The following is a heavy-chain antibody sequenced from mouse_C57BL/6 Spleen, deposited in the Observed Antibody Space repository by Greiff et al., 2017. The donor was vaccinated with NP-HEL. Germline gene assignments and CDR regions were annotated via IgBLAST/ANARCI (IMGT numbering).Heavy chain of an antibody. D-gene: IGHD1-1*01. CDR1: GFTFSSYA. CDR3: ARYGSSHYYAMDY. V-gene: IGHV5-4*03. CDR2: ISDGGSYT. J-gene: IGHJ4*01. Sequence: EVKLVESGGGLVKPGGSLKLSCAASGFTFSSYAMSWVRQTPEKRLEWVATISDGGSYTYYPDNVKGRFTISRDNAKNNLYLQMSHLKSEDTAMYYCARYGSSHYYAMDYWGQGTSVTVSS.